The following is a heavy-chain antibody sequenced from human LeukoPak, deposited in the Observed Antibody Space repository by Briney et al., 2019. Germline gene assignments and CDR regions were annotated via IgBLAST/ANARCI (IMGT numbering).Heavy chain of an antibody. J-gene: IGHJ6*02. CDR2: ISSSGSTI. CDR3: AREGIAVAGPYYYYGMDV. CDR1: GFTFSSYE. Sequence: GGSLRLSCAASGFTFSSYEMNWVRQAPGKGLEWVSYISSSGSTIYYADSVKGRFTISRDNAKNSLYLQMNSLRAEDTAVYYCAREGIAVAGPYYYYGMDVWGQGTTVTVS. V-gene: IGHV3-48*03. D-gene: IGHD6-19*01.